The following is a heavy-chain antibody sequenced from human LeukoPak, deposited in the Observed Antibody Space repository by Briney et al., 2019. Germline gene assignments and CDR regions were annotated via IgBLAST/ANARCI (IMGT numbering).Heavy chain of an antibody. CDR2: ISSSSTYI. J-gene: IGHJ4*02. Sequence: PGGSLRLSCAASGFTFSSSFTLNWLRQAPGKGLEWVSSISSSSTYIYYADSVKGRFTISRDNAKNSLYLQMNSLRVEDTAVYYCARGTTVPPRNFDYWGQGTLVTVSS. V-gene: IGHV3-21*01. CDR3: ARGTTVPPRNFDY. CDR1: GFTFSSSFT. D-gene: IGHD4-17*01.